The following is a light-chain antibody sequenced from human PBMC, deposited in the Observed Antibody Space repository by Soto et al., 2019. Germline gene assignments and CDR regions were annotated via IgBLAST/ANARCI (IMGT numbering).Light chain of an antibody. CDR3: CSYVSSSTSSVV. CDR1: SSDVGSYNL. Sequence: QSVLTQPASVSGSPRQSITISCTGTSSDVGSYNLVSWYQQHPGKAPKLMIYEVNKRPSGVSNRFSGSKSGNTASLTISGLQAEDEADYYCCSYVSSSTSSVVFGGGTKVTVL. J-gene: IGLJ2*01. V-gene: IGLV2-23*02. CDR2: EVN.